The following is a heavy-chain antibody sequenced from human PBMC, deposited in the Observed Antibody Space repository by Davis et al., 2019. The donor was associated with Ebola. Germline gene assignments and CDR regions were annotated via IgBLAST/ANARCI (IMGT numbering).Heavy chain of an antibody. Sequence: SETLSLTCAVYGGSFSGYYWGWIRQPPGKGLEWIGSIYYSGSTYYNPSLKSRVTISVDTSKNQFSLKLSSVTAADTAVYYCARLYYYGSGSYYNPLYYYGMDVWGQGTTVTVSS. CDR3: ARLYYYGSGSYYNPLYYYGMDV. D-gene: IGHD3-10*01. CDR1: GGSFSGYY. V-gene: IGHV4-39*01. J-gene: IGHJ6*02. CDR2: IYYSGST.